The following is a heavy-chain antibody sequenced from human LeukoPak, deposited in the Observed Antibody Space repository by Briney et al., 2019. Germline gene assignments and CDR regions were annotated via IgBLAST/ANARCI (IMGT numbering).Heavy chain of an antibody. V-gene: IGHV3-23*01. CDR3: ARDGRQLWTGAADY. CDR1: GFTFSSYA. CDR2: ISGGSRNI. J-gene: IGHJ4*02. Sequence: EGSLRLTCTASGFTFSSYAKNWVRQAPGKGLEWVSSISGGSRNIRYADSVKGRFTTSRDNSQNTLYLQMSSLRDEDTAVYYCARDGRQLWTGAADYWGQGTLVTVSS. D-gene: IGHD5-18*01.